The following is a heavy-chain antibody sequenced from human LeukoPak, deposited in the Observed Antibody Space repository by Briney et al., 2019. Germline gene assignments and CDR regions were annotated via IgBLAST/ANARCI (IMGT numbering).Heavy chain of an antibody. J-gene: IGHJ4*02. Sequence: PSETLSLTCAVYGGSFSGYYWSWIRQPPGKGLEWIGEINHSGSTNYNPSLKSRVTISVDTSKNQFSLKLSSVTAADTAVYYCARGTLYYDSSGYQFDYWGQGTLVTVSS. CDR1: GGSFSGYY. CDR2: INHSGST. V-gene: IGHV4-34*01. D-gene: IGHD3-22*01. CDR3: ARGTLYYDSSGYQFDY.